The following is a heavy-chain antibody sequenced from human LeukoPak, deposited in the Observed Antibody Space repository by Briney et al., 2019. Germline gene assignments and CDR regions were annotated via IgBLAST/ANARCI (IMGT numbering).Heavy chain of an antibody. CDR2: IYYSGST. J-gene: IGHJ4*02. Sequence: SATLSLPCTVSGGSVSSYYWSWIRQPPGKGLEWIGYIYYSGSTNYNPSLKSRVTISVDTSKNQFSLKLSSVTAADTAVYYCARASSGYHVDYWGQGTLVTVSS. D-gene: IGHD3-22*01. CDR3: ARASSGYHVDY. CDR1: GGSVSSYY. V-gene: IGHV4-59*02.